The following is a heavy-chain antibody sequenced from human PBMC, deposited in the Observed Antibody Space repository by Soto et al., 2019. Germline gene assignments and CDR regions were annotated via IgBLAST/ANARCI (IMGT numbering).Heavy chain of an antibody. V-gene: IGHV1-18*01. J-gene: IGHJ3*02. CDR3: ACDLFRMDI. CDR1: GYTFTSYA. D-gene: IGHD3-3*01. Sequence: QVQLVQSGAEVKKPGASVKVSCKASGYTFTSYAISWVRQAPGQGLEWMGWISAYNGNTNYAQKLQGRVTMTTDTPTRPAHWELRRSRSDITAVYSCACDLFRMDIRGQGTRVTVSS. CDR2: ISAYNGNT.